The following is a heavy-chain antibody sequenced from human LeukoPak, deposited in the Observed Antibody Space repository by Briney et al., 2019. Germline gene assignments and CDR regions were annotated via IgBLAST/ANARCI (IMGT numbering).Heavy chain of an antibody. CDR3: ARSQTGYTGSYGLFDP. CDR1: GGSISGYY. V-gene: IGHV4-59*01. J-gene: IGHJ5*02. CDR2: MFYSGST. D-gene: IGHD1-26*01. Sequence: SGTLSLTCTVSGGSISGYYWNWIRQPPGKGLEWIGYMFYSGSTSYNPSLKSRVTISLDTSKNQFSLKVTSVTAADTAMYYCARSQTGYTGSYGLFDPWGQGTLVTVSS.